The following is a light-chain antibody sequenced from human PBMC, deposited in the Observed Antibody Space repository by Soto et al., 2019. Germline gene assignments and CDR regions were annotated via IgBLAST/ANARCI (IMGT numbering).Light chain of an antibody. CDR1: SSNIGSNY. V-gene: IGLV1-47*01. J-gene: IGLJ2*01. CDR3: ATWDASLSGVV. CDR2: RSD. Sequence: QPVLTQPPSASGTPGQRVTISCSGSSSNIGSNYIYWYQRLPGTAPKLLIYRSDQRPSGVPDRFSGSKSGTSASLAISGLRSEDEADYYCATWDASLSGVVFGGGTKLTVL.